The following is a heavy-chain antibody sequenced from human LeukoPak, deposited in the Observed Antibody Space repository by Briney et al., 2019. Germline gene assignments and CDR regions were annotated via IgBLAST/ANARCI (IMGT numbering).Heavy chain of an antibody. Sequence: SETLSLTCTVSGGSITSYYWSWIRQPPGKGLEWIGYMYYSGSTSYNPSLKSRVTISVDTSKNQFSLKLSSVTAADTAVYYCAGGRGEVTTLYFNLWGGGTLVIVS. V-gene: IGHV4-59*08. CDR1: GGSITSYY. CDR2: MYYSGST. D-gene: IGHD3-16*01. J-gene: IGHJ2*01. CDR3: AGGRGEVTTLYFNL.